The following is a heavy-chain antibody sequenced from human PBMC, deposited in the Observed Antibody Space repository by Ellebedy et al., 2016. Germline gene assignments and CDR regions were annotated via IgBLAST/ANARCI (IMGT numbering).Heavy chain of an antibody. Sequence: GSLRLXXAASGFTFSSYAMSWIRQPAGKGLEWIGRIYTSGSTNYNPSLKSRVTMSVDTSKNQFSLKLSSVTAADTAVYYCASHDPRSDSDYWGQGTLVTVSS. D-gene: IGHD3-22*01. V-gene: IGHV4-4*07. J-gene: IGHJ4*02. CDR3: ASHDPRSDSDY. CDR1: GFTFSSYA. CDR2: IYTSGST.